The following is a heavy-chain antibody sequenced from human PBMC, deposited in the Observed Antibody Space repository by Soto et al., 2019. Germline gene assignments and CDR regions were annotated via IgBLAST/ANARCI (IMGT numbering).Heavy chain of an antibody. CDR2: IYPDDSRT. D-gene: IGHD3-16*01. V-gene: IGHV5-51*01. CDR1: EYRFRSYW. J-gene: IGHJ2*01. CDR3: VSPLIGADAPGYFDL. Sequence: GESLKISCKVSEYRFRSYWIGWVRQMPGGGLDWMAIIYPDDSRTTYNPPFEGQVTISVDTSLDTAYLHFNSLKASDTAIYYCVSPLIGADAPGYFDLWGGGTRFTVSS.